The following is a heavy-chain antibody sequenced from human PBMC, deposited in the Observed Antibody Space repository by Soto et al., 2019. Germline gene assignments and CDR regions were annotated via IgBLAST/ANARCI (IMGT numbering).Heavy chain of an antibody. CDR2: INVGNGNT. D-gene: IGHD6-19*01. J-gene: IGHJ4*02. CDR1: GYTFTSKP. Sequence: QVQLVQSGAEEKQPGASVKVSCKASGYTFTSKPMHWVRQAPGQRLEWMGRINVGNGNTKYSQKFQGRVTITRDTSANTAYMELSSLRSEDTAVYFCAPDGKVAVAGYWGQGTQVTVSS. CDR3: APDGKVAVAGY. V-gene: IGHV1-3*05.